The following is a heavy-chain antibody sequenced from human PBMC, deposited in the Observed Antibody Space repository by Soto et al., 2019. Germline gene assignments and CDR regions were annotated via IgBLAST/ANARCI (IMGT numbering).Heavy chain of an antibody. CDR1: RFPFDSYA. V-gene: IGHV3-23*01. CDR2: ISGSGGAT. D-gene: IGHD2-21*02. CDR3: AENLQSGDPRAFGT. Sequence: EVQLLESGGGLVQPGGSLRLSCAASRFPFDSYAMSWVRQAPGKGLEWVSAISGSGGATYYAGSVKGRFTISRDNSKDTLYLQINRPRAEDTAVYHRAENLQSGDPRAFGTWGQG. J-gene: IGHJ3*01.